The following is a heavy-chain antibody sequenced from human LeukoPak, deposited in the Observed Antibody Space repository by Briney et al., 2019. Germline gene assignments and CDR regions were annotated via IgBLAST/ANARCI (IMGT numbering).Heavy chain of an antibody. J-gene: IGHJ4*02. CDR2: IYYSGST. V-gene: IGHV4-59*01. D-gene: IGHD3-16*01. CDR1: GGSISSYY. Sequence: SETLSLTCTVSGGSISSYYWSWIRQPPGKGLEWIGYIYYSGSTNYNPSLKSRVTISVDTSKNQFSLKLSSVTAADTAVYYCAKSDDDYVFIGYWGQGTLVTVSS. CDR3: AKSDDDYVFIGY.